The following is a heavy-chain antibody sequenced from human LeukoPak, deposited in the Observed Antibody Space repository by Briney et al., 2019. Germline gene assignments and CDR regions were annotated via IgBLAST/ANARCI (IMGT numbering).Heavy chain of an antibody. J-gene: IGHJ4*02. Sequence: PSETLSLMCTVSGGAISSSSYYWGWSRQPPGKGLEWIGSIYYSGRTYYNPSLKSRVTISVDTSKNQFSLKLSSVTAADTAVYYSARHLGGSSWFDYWGQGTLVSVSS. D-gene: IGHD6-13*01. V-gene: IGHV4-39*01. CDR2: IYYSGRT. CDR1: GGAISSSSYY. CDR3: ARHLGGSSWFDY.